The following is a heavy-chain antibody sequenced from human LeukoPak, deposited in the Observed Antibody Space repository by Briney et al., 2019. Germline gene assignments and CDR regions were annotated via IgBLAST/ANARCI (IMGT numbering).Heavy chain of an antibody. V-gene: IGHV3-7*04. Sequence: GGSLRLSCAASGFTFSSYWMSWVRQAPGKGLEWVANIKQDGSEKYYVDSVKGRFTISRDNAKNSLYLQMNSLRAEDTAVYYCARGGRSSSWYLVPYYYFYYKGGWGKGTTVTISS. CDR1: GFTFSSYW. D-gene: IGHD6-13*01. CDR3: ARGGRSSSWYLVPYYYFYYKGG. CDR2: IKQDGSEK. J-gene: IGHJ6*03.